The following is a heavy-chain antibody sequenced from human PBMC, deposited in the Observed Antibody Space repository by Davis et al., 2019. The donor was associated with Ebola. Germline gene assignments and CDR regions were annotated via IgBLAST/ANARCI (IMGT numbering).Heavy chain of an antibody. CDR2: ISWNSGSI. J-gene: IGHJ6*02. V-gene: IGHV3-9*01. Sequence: SLKISCAASGFTFSSYAMSWVWQAPGKGLEWVSGISWNSGSIGYADSVKGRFTISRDNAKNSLYLQMNSLRAEDTALYYCAKEMFPFGGVIVPSHGMDVWGQGTTVTVSS. CDR1: GFTFSSYA. D-gene: IGHD3-16*02. CDR3: AKEMFPFGGVIVPSHGMDV.